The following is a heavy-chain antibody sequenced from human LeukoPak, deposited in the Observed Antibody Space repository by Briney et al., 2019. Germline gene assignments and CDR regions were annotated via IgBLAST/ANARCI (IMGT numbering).Heavy chain of an antibody. D-gene: IGHD6-13*01. CDR1: GFTFSSYW. CDR3: ARDRLIAAADIRPPGDY. Sequence: GGSLRLSCAASGFTFSSYWMHWVRQAPGKGLVWVSRINTDGSSTSYADSVKGRFTISRDNAKNTLYLQMNSLRAEDTAVYYCARDRLIAAADIRPPGDYWGQGTLVTVSS. CDR2: INTDGSST. J-gene: IGHJ4*02. V-gene: IGHV3-74*01.